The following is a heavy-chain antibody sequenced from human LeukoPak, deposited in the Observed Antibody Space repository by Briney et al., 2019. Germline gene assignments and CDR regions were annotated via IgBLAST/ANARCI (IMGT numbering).Heavy chain of an antibody. Sequence: GGSLRLSCAASGFTLSSNYMRWVRQAPGKGLDWVSVIYSVGSTDYADSVTDRFTISSDNSDHTLYLHMNSLSAECGAVYYCARDWGSGSFYAEPYFDYWGQGTLVTV. J-gene: IGHJ4*02. CDR3: ARDWGSGSFYAEPYFDY. CDR2: IYSVGST. D-gene: IGHD3-10*01. V-gene: IGHV3-53*01. CDR1: GFTLSSNY.